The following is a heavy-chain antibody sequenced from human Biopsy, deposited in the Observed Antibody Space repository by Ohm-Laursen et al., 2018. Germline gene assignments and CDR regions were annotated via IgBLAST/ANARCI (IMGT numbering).Heavy chain of an antibody. J-gene: IGHJ1*01. D-gene: IGHD3-9*01. Sequence: SVKVSCKAPGGTFSNYGVNWVRQAPGQGLEWLGGSIPILGTGNYAQKFQDRVTVAADTSTSTATMELRSLRSDDTVVYYCATKLTGYFHHWGQGTLVIVSS. V-gene: IGHV1-69*06. CDR1: GGTFSNYG. CDR2: SIPILGTG. CDR3: ATKLTGYFHH.